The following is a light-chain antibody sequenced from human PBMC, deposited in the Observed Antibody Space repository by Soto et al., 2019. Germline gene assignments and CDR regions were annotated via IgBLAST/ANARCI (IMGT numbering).Light chain of an antibody. V-gene: IGLV2-14*01. CDR1: SSDVGAYNY. J-gene: IGLJ1*01. Sequence: QSVLTQPASVSGSPGQSITISCTGTSSDVGAYNYVSWYQQHPGKAPKLMIYEVSNRPSGVSNRFSGSKSGNTASLTISGLQAEAEADYYCSSYTSGSTLVFGTGTKVTVL. CDR2: EVS. CDR3: SSYTSGSTLV.